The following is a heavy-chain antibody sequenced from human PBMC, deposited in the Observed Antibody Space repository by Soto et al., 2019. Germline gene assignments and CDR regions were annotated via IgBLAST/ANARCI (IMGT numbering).Heavy chain of an antibody. Sequence: SETLSLTCTVSGGSISSYYWSWIRQPPGKGLEWIGYIYYSGSTNYNPSLKSRVTISVDTSKNQFSLKLSSVTAADTAVYYCARDNCGGDCYSNWFDPWGQGTLVTVSS. J-gene: IGHJ5*02. D-gene: IGHD2-21*02. CDR1: GGSISSYY. CDR3: ARDNCGGDCYSNWFDP. CDR2: IYYSGST. V-gene: IGHV4-59*01.